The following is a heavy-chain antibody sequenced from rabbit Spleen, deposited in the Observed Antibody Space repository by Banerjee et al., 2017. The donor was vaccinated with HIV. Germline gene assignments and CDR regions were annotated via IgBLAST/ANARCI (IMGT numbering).Heavy chain of an antibody. V-gene: IGHV1S45*01. Sequence: QERLVESGGGLVKPGGTLTLTCTVSGFSFSSNWICWVRQAPGKGLEWIACIDTSDGDTDYANWPKGRFTISKTSSTTVTLQMTSLTAADTATYFCARNYVNAFDPWGPGTLRHRL. CDR3: ARNYVNAFDP. CDR1: GFSFSSNW. D-gene: IGHD1-1*01. CDR2: IDTSDGDT. J-gene: IGHJ2*01.